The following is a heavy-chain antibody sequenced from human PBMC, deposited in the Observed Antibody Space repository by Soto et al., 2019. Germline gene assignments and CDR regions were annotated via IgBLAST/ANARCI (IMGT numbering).Heavy chain of an antibody. D-gene: IGHD4-4*01. J-gene: IGHJ1*01. CDR1: GYTFTSYG. V-gene: IGHV1-18*01. Sequence: QVQLVQSGAEVKKPGASVKVSCKASGYTFTSYGISWVRQAPGQGLEWMGWVSAYNGNTNYAQKLQGRVTMTTDTSTSTDYMELRSRRSDDTAVYYCATMTTVTAPEYFQHWGQGTLVTVSS. CDR3: ATMTTVTAPEYFQH. CDR2: VSAYNGNT.